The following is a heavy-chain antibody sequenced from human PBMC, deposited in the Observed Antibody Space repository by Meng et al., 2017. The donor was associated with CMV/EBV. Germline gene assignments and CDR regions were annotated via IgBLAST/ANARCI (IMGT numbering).Heavy chain of an antibody. J-gene: IGHJ6*02. CDR1: GGSFSGYY. D-gene: IGHD2-2*01. Sequence: SETLSLTCAVYGGSFSGYYWSWIRQPPGKGLEWTGEINHSGSTNYNPSLKSRVTISVDTSKNQFSLKLSSVTAADTAVYYCARGEWSRGQYQLQIARYYYYGMDVWGQGTTVTVSS. CDR3: ARGEWSRGQYQLQIARYYYYGMDV. V-gene: IGHV4-34*01. CDR2: INHSGST.